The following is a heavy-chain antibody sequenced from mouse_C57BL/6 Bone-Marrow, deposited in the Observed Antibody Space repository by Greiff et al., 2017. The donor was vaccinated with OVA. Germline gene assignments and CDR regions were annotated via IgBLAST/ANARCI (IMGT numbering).Heavy chain of an antibody. J-gene: IGHJ4*01. CDR2: ISSGGSYT. V-gene: IGHV5-6*01. CDR1: GFTFSSYG. D-gene: IGHD1-1*01. Sequence: EVQRVESGGDLVKPGGSLKLSCAASGFTFSSYGMSWVRQTPDKRLEWVATISSGGSYTYYPDSVKGRFTISRDNAKNTLYLQMSSLKSEDTAMYYCARLTTVVAKAMDYWGQGTSVTVSS. CDR3: ARLTTVVAKAMDY.